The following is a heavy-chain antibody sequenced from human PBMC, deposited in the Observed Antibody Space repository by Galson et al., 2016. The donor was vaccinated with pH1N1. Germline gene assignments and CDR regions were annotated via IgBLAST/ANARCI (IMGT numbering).Heavy chain of an antibody. CDR2: IYWDDDK. V-gene: IGHV2-5*02. D-gene: IGHD1-26*01. Sequence: PALVKPTQTLTLTCTFSGFSLSTSGVGVGWIRQSPGKALEWLALIYWDDDKRYSPSLKSRLTITTDTSKNQMVLTMTNKDPVNTATYYCAHNRQRSGGTYYRSFDYWGQGTLVTVSS. J-gene: IGHJ4*02. CDR1: GFSLSTSGVG. CDR3: AHNRQRSGGTYYRSFDY.